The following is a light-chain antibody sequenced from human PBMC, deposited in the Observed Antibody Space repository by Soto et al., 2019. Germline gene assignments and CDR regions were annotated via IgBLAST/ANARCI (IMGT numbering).Light chain of an antibody. CDR3: TQALQTPCT. CDR2: LGS. J-gene: IGKJ1*01. Sequence: DIVMTQSPLSLPVTPGEPASISCRSSQSLLQSNGYNYLDWYLQKPGQSPQLLIYLGSNRASGVPDRFSGSGSGTDFTLKISRVEAEDVGVYSCTQALQTPCTFGQGT. V-gene: IGKV2-28*01. CDR1: QSLLQSNGYNY.